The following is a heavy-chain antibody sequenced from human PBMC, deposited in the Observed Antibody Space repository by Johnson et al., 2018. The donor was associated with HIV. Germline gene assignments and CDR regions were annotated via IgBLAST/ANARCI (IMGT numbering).Heavy chain of an antibody. CDR1: GLIFRTYW. D-gene: IGHD3-3*01. V-gene: IGHV3-30*14. J-gene: IGHJ3*02. CDR2: ISYDGSNK. Sequence: QVQLVESGGGLVQPGGSLRLSCTASGLIFRTYWMSWVRQAPGKGLEWVAVISYDGSNKYYADSVKGRFTISRDNSNNTLYLQMNSLRAEDTAVYYCASRQYFSSFDIWGQGTMVTVSS. CDR3: ASRQYFSSFDI.